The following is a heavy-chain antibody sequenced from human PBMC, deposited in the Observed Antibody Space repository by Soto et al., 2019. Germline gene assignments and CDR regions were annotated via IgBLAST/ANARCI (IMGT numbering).Heavy chain of an antibody. CDR2: IIPIFGTA. J-gene: IGHJ4*02. Sequence: QVQLVQSGAEVKKPGSSVKVSCKASGGTFSSYAISWVRQAPGQGLEWMGGIIPIFGTANCAQKFQGRVTITADESTSTAYMELSSLRSEDTAVYYCARRSREKYTVTYYPLDYWGQGTLVTVSS. CDR3: ARRSREKYTVTYYPLDY. V-gene: IGHV1-69*01. D-gene: IGHD4-17*01. CDR1: GGTFSSYA.